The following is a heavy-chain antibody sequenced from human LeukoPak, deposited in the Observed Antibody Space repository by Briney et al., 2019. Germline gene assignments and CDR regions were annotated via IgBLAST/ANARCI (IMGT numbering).Heavy chain of an antibody. CDR3: ARTPNYGDYLGFDY. CDR2: IYPGDSDT. D-gene: IGHD4-17*01. J-gene: IGHJ4*02. CDR1: EDSFTNYW. Sequence: GESLKISCKGSEDSFTNYWIGWVRQMPGKGLECMGIIYPGDSDTRYSPSFQGQVTISADKSISTAYLQWSSLKASDTAMYYCARTPNYGDYLGFDYWGQGTLVTVSS. V-gene: IGHV5-51*01.